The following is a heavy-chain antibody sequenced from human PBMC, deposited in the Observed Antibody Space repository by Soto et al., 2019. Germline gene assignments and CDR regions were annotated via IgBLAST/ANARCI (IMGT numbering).Heavy chain of an antibody. CDR3: AKGPITIFGVVIIPYFDY. D-gene: IGHD3-3*01. CDR1: GFTFSSYG. CDR2: ISYDGSNK. J-gene: IGHJ4*02. V-gene: IGHV3-30*18. Sequence: PGGSLRLSCAASGFTFSSYGMHWVRQAPGKGLEWVAVISYDGSNKYYADSVKGRFTISRDNSKNTLYLQMNSLRAEDTAVYYCAKGPITIFGVVIIPYFDYWGQGTLVTVSS.